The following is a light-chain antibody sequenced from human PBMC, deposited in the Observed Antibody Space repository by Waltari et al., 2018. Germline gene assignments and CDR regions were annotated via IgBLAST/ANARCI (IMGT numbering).Light chain of an antibody. Sequence: DIQMTQSPSSLSASVGDRVTITCQASHDIINYLNWYQQKPVKAPKLLIYDSSNLETGVPSRFSGSGSGTDFTFTISSLQPEDIATYYCQQYNNIPQTFGPGTRVEIK. J-gene: IGKJ3*01. CDR1: HDIINY. CDR2: DSS. V-gene: IGKV1-33*01. CDR3: QQYNNIPQT.